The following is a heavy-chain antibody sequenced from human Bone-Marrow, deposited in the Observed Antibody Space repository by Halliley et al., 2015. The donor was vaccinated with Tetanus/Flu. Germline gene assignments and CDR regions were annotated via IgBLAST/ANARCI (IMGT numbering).Heavy chain of an antibody. Sequence: TLSLTCTVSGGSISSYYWSWVRQPPGKGLEWIGYIYYSGSINYNPSLKSRVTISVDISKNQFSLKLTSVTAADTAVYYCARDYYNPSGYYGYWYFDLWGRGTLVTVSS. CDR2: IYYSGSI. D-gene: IGHD3-22*01. CDR3: ARDYYNPSGYYGYWYFDL. V-gene: IGHV4-59*01. CDR1: GGSISSYY. J-gene: IGHJ2*01.